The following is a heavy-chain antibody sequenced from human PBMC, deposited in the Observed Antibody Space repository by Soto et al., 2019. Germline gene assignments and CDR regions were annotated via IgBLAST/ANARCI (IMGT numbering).Heavy chain of an antibody. CDR1: GFTFSSYS. D-gene: IGHD4-17*01. Sequence: EVQLVESGGGLVQPGGSLRLSCAASGFTFSSYSMNCVRQAPGKGLEWVSYLSSSSSTIYYADSVKGRFTISRDNAKNSLYLQMNSLRAEDAAVYYCARDDDYGTNDYWCQGTLVTVSS. CDR3: ARDDDYGTNDY. CDR2: LSSSSSTI. V-gene: IGHV3-48*01. J-gene: IGHJ4*02.